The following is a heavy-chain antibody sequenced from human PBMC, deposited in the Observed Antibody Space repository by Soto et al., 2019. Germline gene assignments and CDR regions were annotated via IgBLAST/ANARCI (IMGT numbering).Heavy chain of an antibody. J-gene: IGHJ6*02. CDR2: IIPILGTA. CDR3: ACIVVVPAAMGYYYYGMDV. Sequence: QVQLVQSGAEVKKPGSSVKVSCKASGGTFSSYAISWVRQAPGQGLEWMGGIIPILGTANYAQKFQGRVTITADESTSTAYMELSSLRSEDTAVYYCACIVVVPAAMGYYYYGMDVWGQGTTVTVSS. D-gene: IGHD2-2*01. V-gene: IGHV1-69*01. CDR1: GGTFSSYA.